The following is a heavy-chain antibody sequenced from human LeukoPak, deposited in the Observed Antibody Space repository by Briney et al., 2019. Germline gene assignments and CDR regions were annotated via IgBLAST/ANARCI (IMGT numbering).Heavy chain of an antibody. V-gene: IGHV3-23*01. D-gene: IGHD3-16*01. CDR2: ISGSGGST. J-gene: IGHJ4*02. Sequence: PGGSLRLSCAASGFTLSSYWMSWVRQAPGKGLEWVSAISGSGGSTYYADSVKGRFTISRDNSKNTLYLQMNSLRAEDTAVYYCAKRKGGLRDPDYWGQGTLVTVSS. CDR1: GFTLSSYW. CDR3: AKRKGGLRDPDY.